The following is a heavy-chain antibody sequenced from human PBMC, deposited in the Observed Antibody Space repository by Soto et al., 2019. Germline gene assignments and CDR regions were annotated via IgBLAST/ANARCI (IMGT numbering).Heavy chain of an antibody. CDR3: AREGSIVRGVIIEEGWFDP. D-gene: IGHD3-10*01. V-gene: IGHV1-69*06. J-gene: IGHJ5*02. Sequence: QVQLVQSGAEVKKPGSSVQVSCKASGGTFSSYAISWVRQAPGPGLEWMGGIIPIFGTANYAQKFQGRVTTTADKSTSTAYMELSSLRSEDTAVYYCAREGSIVRGVIIEEGWFDPWGQGTLVTVSS. CDR1: GGTFSSYA. CDR2: IIPIFGTA.